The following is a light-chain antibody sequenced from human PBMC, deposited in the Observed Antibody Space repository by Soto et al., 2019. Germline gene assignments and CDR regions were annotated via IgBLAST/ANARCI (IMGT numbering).Light chain of an antibody. V-gene: IGLV2-14*03. CDR3: SSYTASSTYV. CDR2: DVS. J-gene: IGLJ1*01. CDR1: CSDVGGYNY. Sequence: QSALTQPASVSGSPGQSITISCTGTCSDVGGYNYVSWYQHHPGKAPKLMIFDVSNRPSGVSNRFSGSKSGNTASLTISGLQAEDEADYYCSSYTASSTYVFGTGTKLTVL.